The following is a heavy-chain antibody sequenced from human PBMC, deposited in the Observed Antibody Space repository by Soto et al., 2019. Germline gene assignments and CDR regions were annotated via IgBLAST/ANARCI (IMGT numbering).Heavy chain of an antibody. CDR1: GFTFSSYW. V-gene: IGHV3-7*03. CDR2: IKQDGSEK. J-gene: IGHJ6*02. D-gene: IGHD5-18*01. Sequence: EVQLVESGGGLVQPGGSLRLSCAASGFTFSSYWMSWVRQAPGKGLEWVANIKQDGSEKYYVDSVKGRFTISRDNAKNSLYRQMNSLRAEDTAVYYCARAEGYSYGYALDYYYGMDVWGQGTTVTVSS. CDR3: ARAEGYSYGYALDYYYGMDV.